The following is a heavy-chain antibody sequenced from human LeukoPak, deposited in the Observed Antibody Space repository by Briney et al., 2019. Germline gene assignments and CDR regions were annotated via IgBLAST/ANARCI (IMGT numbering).Heavy chain of an antibody. J-gene: IGHJ6*02. D-gene: IGHD6-6*01. V-gene: IGHV1-2*04. Sequence: ASVKVSCKASGYTSTGYYMHWVRQAPGQGLEWMGWINPNSGGTNYAQKFQGWVTMTRDTSISTAYMELSRLRSDDTAVYYCARGTGGGTTYSSSSSNYYYYGMDVWGQGTTVTVSS. CDR2: INPNSGGT. CDR3: ARGTGGGTTYSSSSSNYYYYGMDV. CDR1: GYTSTGYY.